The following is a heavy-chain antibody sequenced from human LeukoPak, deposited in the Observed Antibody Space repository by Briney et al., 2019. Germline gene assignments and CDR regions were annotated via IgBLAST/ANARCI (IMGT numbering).Heavy chain of an antibody. CDR3: ARMAEKYYYYYYMDV. CDR1: SYSISSGYY. Sequence: ASETLSLTCTVSSYSISSGYYWGWIRQSPGKGLEWIGSIYHSGSTYYNPSLKSRVTISVDTSKNQFSLKLSSVTAADTAVYYCARMAEKYYYYYYMDVWGKGTTVTVSS. D-gene: IGHD5-24*01. J-gene: IGHJ6*03. CDR2: IYHSGST. V-gene: IGHV4-38-2*02.